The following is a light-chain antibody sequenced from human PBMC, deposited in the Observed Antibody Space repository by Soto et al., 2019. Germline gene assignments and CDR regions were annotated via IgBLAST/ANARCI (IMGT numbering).Light chain of an antibody. Sequence: QSALTQPPSVSAAPGQKVTISCSGSSSNIGNNYVSWYQQLPGTAPKLLIYDNNKRPSVIPDRFSGSKSGTSATLGITGLQTGDEADYYCGTWDSSLSAGVFGGGTKVTVL. CDR1: SSNIGNNY. J-gene: IGLJ2*01. CDR2: DNN. V-gene: IGLV1-51*01. CDR3: GTWDSSLSAGV.